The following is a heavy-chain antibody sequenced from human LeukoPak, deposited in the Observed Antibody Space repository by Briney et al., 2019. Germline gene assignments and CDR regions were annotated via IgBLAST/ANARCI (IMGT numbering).Heavy chain of an antibody. V-gene: IGHV4-59*01. CDR1: XXX. CDR3: ARTQWFGELPFDY. J-gene: IGHJ4*02. Sequence: XXXXXXIXQPPGXGLEWIGYIYYSGSTNYNPSLKSRVTISVDTSKNQFSLKLSSVTAADTAVYYCARTQWFGELPFDYWGQGTLVTVSS. CDR2: IYYSGST. D-gene: IGHD3-10*01.